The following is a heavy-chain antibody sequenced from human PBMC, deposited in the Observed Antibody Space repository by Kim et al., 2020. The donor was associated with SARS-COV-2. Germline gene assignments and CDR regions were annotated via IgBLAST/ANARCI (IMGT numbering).Heavy chain of an antibody. CDR3: AKSFSGCYYGFDY. J-gene: IGHJ4*02. CDR2: ISYDGSNK. D-gene: IGHD1-26*01. V-gene: IGHV3-30*18. Sequence: GGSLRLSCAASGFTFNTYGMHWVRQAPGKGLEWVAVISYDGSNKYYADSVKGRFTISRDNSKNTLYLQMNSLRIEDTAVYYCAKSFSGCYYGFDYWGQVTVVTVSS. CDR1: GFTFNTYG.